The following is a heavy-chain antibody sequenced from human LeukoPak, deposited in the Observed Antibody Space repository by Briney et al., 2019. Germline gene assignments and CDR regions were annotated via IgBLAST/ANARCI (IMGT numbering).Heavy chain of an antibody. CDR2: ISDSGGRI. D-gene: IGHD3-22*01. J-gene: IGHJ4*02. V-gene: IGHV3-23*01. CDR3: AKKTWDSSAWYFFDY. CDR1: GLTFSSYD. Sequence: GGSLRLSCEASGLTFSSYDMSWVRQAPGKGLEWVSAISDSGGRINYADSVKGRFTISRDNSKNTLYLQMNSLRAEDTAVYYCAKKTWDSSAWYFFDYWGQGTLVTVSS.